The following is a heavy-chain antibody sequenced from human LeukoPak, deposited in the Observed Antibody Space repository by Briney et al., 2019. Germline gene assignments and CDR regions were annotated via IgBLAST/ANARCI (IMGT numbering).Heavy chain of an antibody. Sequence: GASVKVSCKASGGTFSSYAISWVRQAPEQGLEWMGGIIPIFGTANYAQKFQGRVTITADESTSTAYMELSSLRSEDTAVYYCARLLDERAVAGIDYWGQGTLVTVSS. CDR3: ARLLDERAVAGIDY. CDR1: GGTFSSYA. D-gene: IGHD6-19*01. V-gene: IGHV1-69*13. J-gene: IGHJ4*02. CDR2: IIPIFGTA.